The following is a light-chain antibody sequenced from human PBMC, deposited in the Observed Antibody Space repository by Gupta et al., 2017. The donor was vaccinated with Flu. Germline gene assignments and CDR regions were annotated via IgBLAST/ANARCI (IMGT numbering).Light chain of an antibody. CDR2: GAS. V-gene: IGKV3-15*01. J-gene: IGKJ1*01. Sequence: ERATLSCRASQSVSSSLAWYQQKPGQAPRLLIYGASTRATGIPARFSGSGSGTEFTLTISSLQSEDFAVYYCQQYNNWPAWTFGQGTKVEIK. CDR1: QSVSSS. CDR3: QQYNNWPAWT.